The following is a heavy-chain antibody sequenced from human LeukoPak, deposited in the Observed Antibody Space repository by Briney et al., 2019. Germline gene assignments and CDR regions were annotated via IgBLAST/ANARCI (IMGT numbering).Heavy chain of an antibody. V-gene: IGHV3-30*02. D-gene: IGHD6-13*01. CDR3: AKDSAGWRLSNDKKYYFDY. Sequence: GGSLRLSCAASGFTFSSYGMHWVRQAPGKGLEWVAFIRNDGSNTFYADSVKGRFTISRDNSKNTMYLQMNSLRAEDTAVYYCAKDSAGWRLSNDKKYYFDYRGQGALVTVSS. CDR2: IRNDGSNT. CDR1: GFTFSSYG. J-gene: IGHJ4*02.